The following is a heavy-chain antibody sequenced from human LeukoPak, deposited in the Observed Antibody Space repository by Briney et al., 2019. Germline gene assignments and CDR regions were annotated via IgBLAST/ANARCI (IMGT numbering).Heavy chain of an antibody. D-gene: IGHD5-12*01. CDR1: GYTFSGFY. CDR3: ARGGYSGTEKPNDY. Sequence: AASVKVSCKASGYTFSGFYIHWVRQAPGQGLEWMGWINPNNGDTYYAKNFQGWVSMTRDTSITTVYMELSRLRSDDTAVYYCARGGYSGTEKPNDYWGQGTQVTVSS. J-gene: IGHJ4*02. V-gene: IGHV1-2*04. CDR2: INPNNGDT.